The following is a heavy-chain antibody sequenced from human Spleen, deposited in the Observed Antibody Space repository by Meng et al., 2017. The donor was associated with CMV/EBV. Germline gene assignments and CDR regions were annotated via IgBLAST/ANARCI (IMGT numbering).Heavy chain of an antibody. CDR1: AYTFTGYY. V-gene: IGHV1-2*02. Sequence: KASAYTFTGYYMHWVRQAPGQGLEWMGWINPNSGGTNYAQKFQGRVTMTRDTSISTAYMELSRLRSDDTAVYYCARRAVTSKNWFDPWGQGTLVTVSS. CDR3: ARRAVTSKNWFDP. D-gene: IGHD4-23*01. CDR2: INPNSGGT. J-gene: IGHJ5*02.